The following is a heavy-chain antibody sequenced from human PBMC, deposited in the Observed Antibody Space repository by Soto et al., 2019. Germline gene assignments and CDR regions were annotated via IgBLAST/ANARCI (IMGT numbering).Heavy chain of an antibody. CDR3: ATKAESYGFDI. J-gene: IGHJ3*02. V-gene: IGHV1-69*13. Sequence: GASVKVSCKASGGTFSNYAINWVRQAPGQGLEWMGGFIPIFDASTYAQNFRGRVTITADESTATAYMELSDLRSEDTAMYYCATKAESYGFDIWGQGTLVTVSS. CDR1: GGTFSNYA. CDR2: FIPIFDAS. D-gene: IGHD3-10*01.